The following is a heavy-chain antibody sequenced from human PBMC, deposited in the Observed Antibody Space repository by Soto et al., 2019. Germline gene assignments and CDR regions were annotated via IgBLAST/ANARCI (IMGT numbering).Heavy chain of an antibody. J-gene: IGHJ4*02. CDR1: GFTFSSYA. D-gene: IGHD3-22*01. CDR3: AREGSYYDSAPPDY. CDR2: ISYDGSNK. Sequence: PGGSLRLSCAASGFTFSSYATHWVRQAPGKGLEWVAVISYDGSNKYYADSVKGRFTISRDNSKNTLYLQMNSLRAEDTAVYYCAREGSYYDSAPPDYWGQGTLVTVSS. V-gene: IGHV3-30-3*01.